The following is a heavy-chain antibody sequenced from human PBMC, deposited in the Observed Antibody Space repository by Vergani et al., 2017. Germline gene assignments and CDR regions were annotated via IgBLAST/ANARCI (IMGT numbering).Heavy chain of an antibody. CDR3: ARVNGVATRGYYMDV. V-gene: IGHV3-7*01. D-gene: IGHD5-12*01. CDR2: IKQDGSEK. Sequence: EVQLVESGGGLVQPGGSLRLSCAASGFTFSSYWMSWVRQAPGKGLEWVANIKQDGSEKYYVDSVKGRFNISRDNAKNALYLQMNSLRAEDTAVYYCARVNGVATRGYYMDVWGKGTTVTVSS. J-gene: IGHJ6*03. CDR1: GFTFSSYW.